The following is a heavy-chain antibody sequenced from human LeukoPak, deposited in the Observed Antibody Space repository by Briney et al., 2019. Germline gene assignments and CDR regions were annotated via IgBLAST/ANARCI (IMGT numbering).Heavy chain of an antibody. CDR1: GGSISSYY. J-gene: IGHJ3*02. D-gene: IGHD3-22*01. CDR3: ARVGYSGAFDI. CDR2: IYYSGST. Sequence: SETLSLTCTVSGGSISSYYWSWIRQPPGKGREWIGYIYYSGSTNYNPSLKSRITISVDTSKNQFSLKLSSVTAADTAVYYCARVGYSGAFDIWGQGTMVTVPS. V-gene: IGHV4-59*08.